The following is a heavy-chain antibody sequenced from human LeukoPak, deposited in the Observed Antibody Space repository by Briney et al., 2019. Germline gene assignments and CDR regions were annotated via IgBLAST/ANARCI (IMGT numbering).Heavy chain of an antibody. CDR3: ARGVSSGGLLAFDY. CDR2: ISAYNGNT. D-gene: IGHD5-12*01. V-gene: IGHV1-18*01. J-gene: IGHJ4*02. CDR1: AYTFTIYG. Sequence: ASVTVSFTSSAYTFTIYGISWVRQAPGQGLERMGWISAYNGNTNYAQKLQARVTMTTDTSTSTAYMELRSLKSDDTAVYYCARGVSSGGLLAFDYWGQGTLVTVSS.